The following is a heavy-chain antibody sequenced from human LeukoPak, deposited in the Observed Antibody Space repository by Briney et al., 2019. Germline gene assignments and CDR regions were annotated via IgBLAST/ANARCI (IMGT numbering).Heavy chain of an antibody. D-gene: IGHD6-19*01. CDR1: GYTFTSNG. Sequence: ASVKLSCKAYGYTFTSNGISWVRQPPGQGLEWKGWISAYNGNTNYAQKLQGRVTMTTDTSTSTAYMELRSLRSDDTAVYYCARDRLRLLPAFDIWGQGTMVTVSS. CDR2: ISAYNGNT. CDR3: ARDRLRLLPAFDI. J-gene: IGHJ3*02. V-gene: IGHV1-18*01.